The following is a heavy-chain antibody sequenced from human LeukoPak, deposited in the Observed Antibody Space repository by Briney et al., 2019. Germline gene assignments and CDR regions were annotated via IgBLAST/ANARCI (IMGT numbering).Heavy chain of an antibody. Sequence: SETLSLTCAVYGGSFSGYYWSWIRQPPGKGLEWIGEINHSGSTNYNPSLKSRVTISVDTSKNQFSLKLSSVTAADTAVYYCARGRRVLRYFDWLFLYYFDYWGQGTLVTVSS. J-gene: IGHJ4*02. CDR2: INHSGST. D-gene: IGHD3-9*01. CDR1: GGSFSGYY. V-gene: IGHV4-34*01. CDR3: ARGRRVLRYFDWLFLYYFDY.